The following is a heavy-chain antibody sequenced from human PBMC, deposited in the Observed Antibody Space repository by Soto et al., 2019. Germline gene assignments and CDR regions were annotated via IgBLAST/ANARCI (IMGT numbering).Heavy chain of an antibody. CDR3: ARGGPWVRGVIPFWFDP. CDR2: IIPILGIA. V-gene: IGHV1-69*02. D-gene: IGHD3-10*01. J-gene: IGHJ5*02. CDR1: GGTFSSYT. Sequence: GASVKVSCKASGGTFSSYTISWVRQAPGQGLEWMGRIIPILGIANYAQKFQGRVTITADKSTSTAYMELSSLRSEDTAVYYCARGGPWVRGVIPFWFDPWGQGTLVTVSS.